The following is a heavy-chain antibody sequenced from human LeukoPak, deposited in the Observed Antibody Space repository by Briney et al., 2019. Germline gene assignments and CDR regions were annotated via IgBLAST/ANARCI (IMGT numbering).Heavy chain of an antibody. Sequence: GGSLRLSCAASGFTFSNYGMHWVRQAPGNGLEWVALIWYDGSNKYYADSVKGRFTISRDNSKNTLYLQMNSLRAEDTAVYYCAGSYYNVFDYWGQGTLVTVSS. D-gene: IGHD3-10*01. CDR1: GFTFSNYG. V-gene: IGHV3-33*01. CDR3: AGSYYNVFDY. CDR2: IWYDGSNK. J-gene: IGHJ4*02.